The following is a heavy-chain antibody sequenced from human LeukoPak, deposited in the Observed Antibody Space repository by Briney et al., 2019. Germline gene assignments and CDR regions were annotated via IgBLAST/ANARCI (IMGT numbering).Heavy chain of an antibody. CDR1: GYTFTGYY. CDR3: AREWGEYQLPGYMDV. J-gene: IGHJ6*03. Sequence: ASVKVSCKASGYTFTGYYMHWVRQAPGQGLEWMGWINPNSGGTNYAQKFQGRVTMTRDTSISTAYMELSRLRSDDTAVYYCAREWGEYQLPGYMDVWGKGTTVTVSS. D-gene: IGHD2-2*01. V-gene: IGHV1-2*02. CDR2: INPNSGGT.